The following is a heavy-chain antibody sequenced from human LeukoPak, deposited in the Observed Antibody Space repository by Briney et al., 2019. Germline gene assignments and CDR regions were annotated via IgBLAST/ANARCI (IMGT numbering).Heavy chain of an antibody. J-gene: IGHJ5*02. CDR2: IIPIFGIA. Sequence: ASVKVSCKASGGTFSSYAISWVRQAPGQGLERMGRIIPIFGIANYAQKFQGRVTITADKSTSTAYMELSSLRSEDTAVYYCARGGRSSSSWFDPWGQGTLVTVSS. V-gene: IGHV1-69*04. CDR3: ARGGRSSSSWFDP. CDR1: GGTFSSYA. D-gene: IGHD6-6*01.